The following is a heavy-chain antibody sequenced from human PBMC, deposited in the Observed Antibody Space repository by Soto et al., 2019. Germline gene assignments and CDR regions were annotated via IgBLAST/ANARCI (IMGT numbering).Heavy chain of an antibody. CDR2: ISWNSGSI. Sequence: GGSLRLSCAASGFTFDDYAMHWVRQAPGKGLEWVSGISWNSGSIGYADSVKGRFTISRDNAKNSLYLQMNSLRAEDTALYYCAKDISPPYSSSFNYWGQGTLVTDSS. CDR3: AKDISPPYSSSFNY. CDR1: GFTFDDYA. J-gene: IGHJ4*02. D-gene: IGHD6-6*01. V-gene: IGHV3-9*01.